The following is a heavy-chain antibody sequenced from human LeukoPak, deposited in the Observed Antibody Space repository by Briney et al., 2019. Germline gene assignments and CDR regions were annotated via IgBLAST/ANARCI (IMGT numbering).Heavy chain of an antibody. J-gene: IGHJ4*02. Sequence: ESSETLCLTCAVYGGSFSGYYWSWIRQPPGKGLEWIGEINHSGSTNYNPSLKSRVTISVDTSKNQFSLKLSSVTAADTAVYYCARGQLYDYWGQGTLVTVSS. CDR2: INHSGST. CDR1: GGSFSGYY. D-gene: IGHD2-2*01. CDR3: ARGQLYDY. V-gene: IGHV4-34*01.